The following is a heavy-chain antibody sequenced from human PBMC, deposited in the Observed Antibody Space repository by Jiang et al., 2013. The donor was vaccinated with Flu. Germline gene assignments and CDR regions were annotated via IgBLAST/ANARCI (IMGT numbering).Heavy chain of an antibody. CDR1: GGTFRGSV. D-gene: IGHD2-21*02. V-gene: IGHV1-69*01. CDR2: IIPISGTS. J-gene: IGHJ4*02. Sequence: GAEVKKPGSSVKVSCKASGGTFRGSVIGWARQAPGQGLEWMGAIIPISGTSNHAQKFQGRVTITADGSTNTIYMELSSLRSEDTAVYFCARLKPCGGDCYYFDFWGQGTPVTVAS. CDR3: ARLKPCGGDCYYFDF.